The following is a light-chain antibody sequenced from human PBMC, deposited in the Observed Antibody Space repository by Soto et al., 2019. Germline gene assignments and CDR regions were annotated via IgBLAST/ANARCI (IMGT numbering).Light chain of an antibody. Sequence: ESGLMQSPGTLSLSPGERATLSCRASQSVSRNYFAWYQQKPGRALSLLICGTSSRATGIPDRFSGSGSGTDFTLTISRLEPEDFAVYYCQQYDTSFLITFGQGTRLEI. V-gene: IGKV3-20*01. CDR3: QQYDTSFLIT. CDR1: QSVSRNY. CDR2: GTS. J-gene: IGKJ5*01.